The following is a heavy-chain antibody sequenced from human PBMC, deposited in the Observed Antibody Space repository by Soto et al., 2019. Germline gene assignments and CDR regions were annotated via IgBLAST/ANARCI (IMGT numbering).Heavy chain of an antibody. J-gene: IGHJ3*02. CDR3: AKFKGVRGWDAFDI. Sequence: PGGSLRLSCPASGFPFSSHAMHWARQAPGKGLEWVAVVSYDGSSANYADSVRGRFIVSRDNSKNTLYLQMNSVRAEDTAVYYCAKFKGVRGWDAFDIWGQGTMVTVSS. CDR1: GFPFSSHA. D-gene: IGHD3-10*01. V-gene: IGHV3-30-3*02. CDR2: VSYDGSSA.